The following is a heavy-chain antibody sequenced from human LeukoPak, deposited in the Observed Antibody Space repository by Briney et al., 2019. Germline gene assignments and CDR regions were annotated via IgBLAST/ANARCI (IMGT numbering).Heavy chain of an antibody. CDR3: ASLESIDYDANWFDP. J-gene: IGHJ5*02. V-gene: IGHV4-59*01. Sequence: SETLSLTCTVSGGSISSYYWSWIRKPPGKGLEWIGYIYYSGSTNYNPSLKSRVTISVDTSKNQFSLKLSSVTAADTAVYYCASLESIDYDANWFDPWGQGTLVTVSS. CDR1: GGSISSYY. CDR2: IYYSGST. D-gene: IGHD4-17*01.